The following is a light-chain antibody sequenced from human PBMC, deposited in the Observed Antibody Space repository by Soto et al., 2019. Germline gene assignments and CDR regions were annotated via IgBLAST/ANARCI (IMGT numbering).Light chain of an antibody. CDR1: QTISRSL. J-gene: IGKJ4*01. CDR3: QQYSDATFS. Sequence: EIVLTQSPGTLSLSPGEGATLSCRASQTISRSLLAWYQQKPGQAPRLLISGASSRAPGIRDRFSGSGSGTDFTLPISTLEPEEIAVYYSQQYSDATFSFGGVIKVEIK. V-gene: IGKV3-20*01. CDR2: GAS.